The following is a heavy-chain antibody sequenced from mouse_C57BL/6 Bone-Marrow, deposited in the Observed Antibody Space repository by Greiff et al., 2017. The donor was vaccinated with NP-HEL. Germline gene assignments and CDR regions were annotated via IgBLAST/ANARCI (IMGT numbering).Heavy chain of an antibody. Sequence: QVQLQQSGAELMKPGASVKLSCKATGYTFTGYWIEWVKQRPGHGLEWIGEILPGSGSTNYNEKLKGKATFTADTSSNTAYMQLTSLPTDDSSFSYCVTHYNGSSPDYWGQGTTLTVSA. V-gene: IGHV1-9*01. CDR2: ILPGSGST. D-gene: IGHD1-1*01. CDR1: GYTFTGYW. J-gene: IGHJ2*01. CDR3: VTHYNGSSPDY.